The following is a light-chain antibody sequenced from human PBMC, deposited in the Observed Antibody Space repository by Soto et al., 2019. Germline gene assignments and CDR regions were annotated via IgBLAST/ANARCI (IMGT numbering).Light chain of an antibody. CDR3: MQAAQTPYT. J-gene: IGKJ2*01. V-gene: IGKV2-28*01. Sequence: EIVMTQSPLSLPATPGEPASISCRSSQSLLNSNGYTYLDWYLQKPGQSPQFLIYLVSNRSSGVPDMFSGSGSGTDFTLKISRVEAEDVGVYFCMQAAQTPYTFGQGTKLEIK. CDR1: QSLLNSNGYTY. CDR2: LVS.